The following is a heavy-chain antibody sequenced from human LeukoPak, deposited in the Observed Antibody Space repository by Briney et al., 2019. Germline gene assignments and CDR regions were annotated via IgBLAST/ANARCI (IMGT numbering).Heavy chain of an antibody. CDR3: ARVDSTSPHELDY. D-gene: IGHD6-6*01. J-gene: IGHJ4*02. Sequence: ASVKVSCKASGFTFSNYDMNWVRQAPGQGLEWMGMITPSGGISYAQKFQGRVTMTRDMSTNTVYMELSNLRSEDTAVYYCARVDSTSPHELDYWGQGTLVTVSS. V-gene: IGHV1-46*01. CDR2: ITPSGGI. CDR1: GFTFSNYD.